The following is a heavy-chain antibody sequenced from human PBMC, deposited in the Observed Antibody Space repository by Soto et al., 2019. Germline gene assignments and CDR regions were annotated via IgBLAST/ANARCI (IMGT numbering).Heavy chain of an antibody. Sequence: EVQLVESGGGLVQPGGSLRLSCAASGFTVSSNYMSWVRQAPGKGLEWVSVIYSGGSTYYADSVKGRFTISRDNSKNTLYLQMNSLRAEDTAVYYCARDLGLRGRHYYYYYMDVWGKGTTVTVSS. D-gene: IGHD5-12*01. J-gene: IGHJ6*03. CDR2: IYSGGST. CDR3: ARDLGLRGRHYYYYYMDV. V-gene: IGHV3-66*01. CDR1: GFTVSSNY.